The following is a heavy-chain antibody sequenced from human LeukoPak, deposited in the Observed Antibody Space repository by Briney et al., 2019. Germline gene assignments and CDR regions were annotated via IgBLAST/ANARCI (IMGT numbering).Heavy chain of an antibody. V-gene: IGHV1-2*04. D-gene: IGHD3-10*01. CDR2: INPNSGGT. J-gene: IGHJ6*02. CDR3: ARESRGSGSSYGMDV. Sequence: ASVKVSCKASGYTFTGYYMHWVRQAPGQGLEWMGWINPNSGGTNYAQKFQGWVTMTRDTSISTAYMELSRLRSDDTAVYYCARESRGSGSSYGMDVWGQGTTVTVSS. CDR1: GYTFTGYY.